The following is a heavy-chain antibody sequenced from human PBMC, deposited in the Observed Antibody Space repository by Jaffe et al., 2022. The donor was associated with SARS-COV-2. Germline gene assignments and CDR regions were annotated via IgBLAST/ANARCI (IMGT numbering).Heavy chain of an antibody. CDR2: ISHNGANE. CDR3: AGPTGDYPSSGYFPYYYYYLDV. V-gene: IGHV3-30*04. J-gene: IGHJ6*03. Sequence: QVQLVESGGGVVQPGRSLRLSCAASGFTFSSYAMHWVRQAPGKGLEWVAGISHNGANEYYTDSVKGRFTISRDNSKNTLYLQVNSLRAEDTAVYYCAGPTGDYPSSGYFPYYYYYLDVWGKGTTVTVSS. CDR1: GFTFSSYA. D-gene: IGHD3-22*01.